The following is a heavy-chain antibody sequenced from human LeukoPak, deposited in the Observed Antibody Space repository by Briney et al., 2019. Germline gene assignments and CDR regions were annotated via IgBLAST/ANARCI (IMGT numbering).Heavy chain of an antibody. CDR1: GGSISSGGYY. Sequence: SETLSLTCTVSGGSISSGGYYWSWIRQHPGKGLEWIGYIYYSGSTYYNPSLKSRVTISVDTSKNQFSLKLSSVTAADTAVYYCARERRLGLVATITGYFDYWGQGTLVTVSS. V-gene: IGHV4-31*03. CDR2: IYYSGST. J-gene: IGHJ4*02. CDR3: ARERRLGLVATITGYFDY. D-gene: IGHD5-12*01.